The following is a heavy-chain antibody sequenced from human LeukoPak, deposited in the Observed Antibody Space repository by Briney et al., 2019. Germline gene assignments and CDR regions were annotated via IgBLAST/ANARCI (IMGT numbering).Heavy chain of an antibody. CDR3: ARESFQKDSSSYEWVDY. V-gene: IGHV3-23*01. CDR1: GFTFNDYA. J-gene: IGHJ4*02. CDR2: ISGDGGST. Sequence: PGGSLRLSCAASGFTFNDYAMSWVRQAPGKGLEWVSGISGDGGSTFYGDSVKGRFTISRDNSKNTLYLQMNSLRAEDTAVYYYARESFQKDSSSYEWVDYWGQGTLVTVSS. D-gene: IGHD6-6*01.